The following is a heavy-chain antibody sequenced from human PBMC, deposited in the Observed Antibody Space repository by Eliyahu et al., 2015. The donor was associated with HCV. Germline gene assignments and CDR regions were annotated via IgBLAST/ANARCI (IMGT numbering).Heavy chain of an antibody. V-gene: IGHV1-69*01. CDR2: IIPIFGTA. Sequence: QVQLVQSGAEVKKPGSSVKVSCKASGGTFSSYAIXWVRQAPGQGLEWMGGIIPIFGTANYAQKFQGRVTITADESTSTAYMELSSLRSEDTAVYYCARVPRKDEWGVLESHWFDPWGQGTLVTVSS. CDR3: ARVPRKDEWGVLESHWFDP. D-gene: IGHD1-1*01. J-gene: IGHJ5*02. CDR1: GGTFSSYA.